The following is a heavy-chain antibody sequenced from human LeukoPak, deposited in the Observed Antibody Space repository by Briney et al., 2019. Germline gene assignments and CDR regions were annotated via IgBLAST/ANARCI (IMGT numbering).Heavy chain of an antibody. D-gene: IGHD5/OR15-5a*01. CDR3: ARDGHYSTTYLDF. J-gene: IGHJ4*02. CDR2: ISGNNTNS. CDR1: GYTFTNFG. V-gene: IGHV1-18*01. Sequence: ASAKVSCKASGYTFTNFGISWVRQAPGQGPEWLGWISGNNTNSNYGQKFQDRVTITTDTSTTTAYMELTSLRSDDTAVYYCARDGHYSTTYLDFWGQGTLVTVSS.